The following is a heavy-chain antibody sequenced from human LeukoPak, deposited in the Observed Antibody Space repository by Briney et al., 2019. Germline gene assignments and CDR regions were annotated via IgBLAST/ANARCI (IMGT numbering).Heavy chain of an antibody. CDR3: ATSRIAVAGRDY. D-gene: IGHD6-19*01. CDR1: GFTFDDYG. V-gene: IGHV3-20*04. CDR2: INCSGGST. J-gene: IGHJ4*02. Sequence: GSLRLSCAASGFTFDDYGMSWVRQAPGKGLEWVSGINCSGGSTGYADSVKGRFTISRDNAKNSLYLQMNSLRAEDTALYYCATSRIAVAGRDYWGQGTLVTVSS.